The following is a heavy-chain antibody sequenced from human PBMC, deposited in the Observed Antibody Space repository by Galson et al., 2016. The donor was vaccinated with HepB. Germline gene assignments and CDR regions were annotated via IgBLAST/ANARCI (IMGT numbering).Heavy chain of an antibody. V-gene: IGHV3-23*01. J-gene: IGHJ4*02. D-gene: IGHD1-1*01. Sequence: SLRLSCAASGFTFSTYTMSWVRQAPGKGLEWVSGIDGSGGSTYYADSVKGRFTISRDNSKNTLYLQMNSLNAEYTATYYCAKDRFWNRDFDYWGQGTLVTVSS. CDR1: GFTFSTYT. CDR2: IDGSGGST. CDR3: AKDRFWNRDFDY.